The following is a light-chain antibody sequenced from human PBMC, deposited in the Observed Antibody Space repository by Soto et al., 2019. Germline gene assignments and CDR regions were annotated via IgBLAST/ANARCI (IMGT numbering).Light chain of an antibody. CDR1: QSVGST. CDR3: QQYYNWPPVT. V-gene: IGKV3-15*01. J-gene: IGKJ2*01. Sequence: ETVLTQSPTTLSVSPGERATLSCRTSQSVGSTLAWYQQKPGQAPRLLIYGASTRATGVPARFSGGGSGTDLILTISSLQSEDFAVYYCQQYYNWPPVTFGQGTKLEIK. CDR2: GAS.